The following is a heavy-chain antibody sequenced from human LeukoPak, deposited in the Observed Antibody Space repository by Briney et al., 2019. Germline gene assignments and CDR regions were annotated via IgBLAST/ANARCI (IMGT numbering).Heavy chain of an antibody. D-gene: IGHD3-22*01. CDR2: IYYSGST. CDR1: GGSISSSSYY. Sequence: SETLSLTCTVSGGSISSSSYYWGWIRQPPGKGLEWIGSIYYSGSTYYNPSLKSRVTISVDTSKNQFSLKLSSVTAADTAVYYCARRPSYDSSGYYSHYYFDYWGQGTLVTVSP. V-gene: IGHV4-39*01. J-gene: IGHJ4*02. CDR3: ARRPSYDSSGYYSHYYFDY.